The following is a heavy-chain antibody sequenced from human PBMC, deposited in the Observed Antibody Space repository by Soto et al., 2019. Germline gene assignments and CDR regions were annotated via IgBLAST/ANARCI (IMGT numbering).Heavy chain of an antibody. CDR2: INPNSGDT. CDR3: ARDRSLGANWFGP. D-gene: IGHD2-15*01. Sequence: ASVKVSCKASGYTFTASYMHWVRQAPGQGLEWMGWINPNSGDTNYAQNFQGRVTMTRDTSINTAYMEMIRLTSDDTAVYYCARDRSLGANWFGPWGQGTLVTVSS. J-gene: IGHJ5*02. CDR1: GYTFTASY. V-gene: IGHV1-2*02.